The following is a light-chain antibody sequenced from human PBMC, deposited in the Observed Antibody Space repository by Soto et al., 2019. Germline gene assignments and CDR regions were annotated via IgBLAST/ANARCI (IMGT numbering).Light chain of an antibody. V-gene: IGKV3-20*01. CDR1: QSVSSSY. CDR2: GAS. CDR3: QQYVSAPRT. J-gene: IGKJ4*01. Sequence: EIVMTQSPATLSVSPGARAPLSCRASQSVSSSYLAWYQQKPGQAPRLLIYGASSRATGIPDRFNGSGSGTDFTLTISRLEPEDFAVYYCQQYVSAPRTFGGGTKVDIK.